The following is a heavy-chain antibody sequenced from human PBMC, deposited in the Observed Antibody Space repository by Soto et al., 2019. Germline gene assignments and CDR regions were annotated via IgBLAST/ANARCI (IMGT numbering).Heavy chain of an antibody. CDR1: GGSISSGDYY. CDR3: ARDVRGYYDILTGPSTQPLYGMDV. D-gene: IGHD3-9*01. Sequence: PSETLSLTCTVSGGSISSGDYYWSWIRQPPGKGLEWIGYICYSGSTYYNPSLKSRVTISVDTSKTQSSLKLSSVSAAATAVYSCARDVRGYYDILTGPSTQPLYGMDVWGQGNPVTVSS. CDR2: ICYSGST. J-gene: IGHJ6*02. V-gene: IGHV4-30-4*01.